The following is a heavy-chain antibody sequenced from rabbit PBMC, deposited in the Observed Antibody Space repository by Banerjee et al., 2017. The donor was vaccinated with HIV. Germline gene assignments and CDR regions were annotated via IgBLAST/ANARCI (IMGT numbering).Heavy chain of an antibody. J-gene: IGHJ4*01. V-gene: IGHV1S40*01. Sequence: QSLEESGGDLVKPGASLTLTCTASGFSFSSSYYMCWVRQAPGKGLEWIACIYAGSSGSTYYASWAKGRFTISKTSSTTVTLQMTSLTAADTATYFCAREHTYADYGDFNLWGQGTLVTVS. CDR3: AREHTYADYGDFNL. CDR2: IYAGSSGST. CDR1: GFSFSSSYY. D-gene: IGHD2-1*01.